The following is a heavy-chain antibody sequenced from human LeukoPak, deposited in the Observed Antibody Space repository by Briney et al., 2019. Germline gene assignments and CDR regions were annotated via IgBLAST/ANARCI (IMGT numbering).Heavy chain of an antibody. V-gene: IGHV3-33*01. CDR2: IWYDGGDK. CDR3: ARVPAYYYDSSGSSHGQNNYYYYYYGMDV. CDR1: GFTFSSFG. J-gene: IGHJ6*02. Sequence: GGSLRLSCAAPGFTFSSFGMHWVRQAPGKGLEWVAIIWYDGGDKYYADSVKGRFTVSRDNSKNTLHLQVNSLRAEDTAVYYCARVPAYYYDSSGSSHGQNNYYYYYYGMDVWGQGTTVTVSS. D-gene: IGHD3-22*01.